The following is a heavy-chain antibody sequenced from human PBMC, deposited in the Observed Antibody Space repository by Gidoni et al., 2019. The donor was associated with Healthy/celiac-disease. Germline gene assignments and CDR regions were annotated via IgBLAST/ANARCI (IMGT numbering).Heavy chain of an antibody. CDR1: GCTFRSYA. J-gene: IGHJ4*02. CDR3: AKSRSVYCSGGSCYSGIDY. CDR2: ISGSGGST. D-gene: IGHD2-15*01. V-gene: IGHV3-23*01. Sequence: EVQLLESGGGLVQPGGSLRLSCAASGCTFRSYAMSWVRQAPGKGLGWVSAISGSGGSTYYADSVKGRFTISRDNSKNTLYLQMNSLRAEDTAVYYCAKSRSVYCSGGSCYSGIDYWGQGTLVTVSS.